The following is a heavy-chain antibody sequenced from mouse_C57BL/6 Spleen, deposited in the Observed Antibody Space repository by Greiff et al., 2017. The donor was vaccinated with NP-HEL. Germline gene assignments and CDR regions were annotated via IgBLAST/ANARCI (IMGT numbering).Heavy chain of an antibody. CDR1: GYTFTDYE. CDR2: IDPETGGT. CDR3: TTFYYYGTHYYAMDY. J-gene: IGHJ4*01. D-gene: IGHD1-1*01. V-gene: IGHV1-15*01. Sequence: SGAELVRPGASVTLSCKASGYTFTDYEMHWVKQTPVHGLEWIGAIDPETGGTAYNQKFKGKAILTADKSSSTAYMELRSLTSEDSAVYYCTTFYYYGTHYYAMDYWGQGTSVTVSS.